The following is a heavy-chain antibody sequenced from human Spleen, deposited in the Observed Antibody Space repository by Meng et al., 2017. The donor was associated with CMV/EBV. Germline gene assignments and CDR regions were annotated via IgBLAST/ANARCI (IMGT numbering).Heavy chain of an antibody. Sequence: NVSCKTSAYTFTNSGITWVRHAPGRGLEWLGWISPYNNNKNYAQNVQGRVTMTTDTSTRTSYMELRSLRADDTAVYYCARGPPLPLDYWGQGTLVTVSS. J-gene: IGHJ4*02. CDR1: AYTFTNSG. V-gene: IGHV1-18*01. CDR3: ARGPPLPLDY. CDR2: ISPYNNNK.